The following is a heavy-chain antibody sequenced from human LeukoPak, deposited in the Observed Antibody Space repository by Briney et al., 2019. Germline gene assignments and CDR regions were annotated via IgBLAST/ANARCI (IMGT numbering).Heavy chain of an antibody. CDR2: IIPIFGRV. CDR1: GYTFIDYY. CDR3: ASGKGPGEWLRLRSFDY. J-gene: IGHJ4*02. D-gene: IGHD5-12*01. V-gene: IGHV1-69*13. Sequence: SVKVSCKASGYTFIDYYMHWVRQAPGQGLEWMGGIIPIFGRVNYAQKFQGRVTITADESTSTAYMELNSLRSEDTAIYYCASGKGPGEWLRLRSFDYWGQGTLVTVSS.